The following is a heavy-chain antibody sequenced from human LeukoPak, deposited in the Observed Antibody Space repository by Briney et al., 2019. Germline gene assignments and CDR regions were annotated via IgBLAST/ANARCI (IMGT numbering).Heavy chain of an antibody. CDR3: ARDGPMTQSGAFDI. V-gene: IGHV4-59*01. Sequence: ASETLSLTCPVSGGSISSYYRSWIRQPPRKGLEWIGYIYYSGSTNYNPSLKSRVTISVDTSKNQFSLKLSSVTAADTAVYYCARDGPMTQSGAFDIWGQGTMVTVSS. J-gene: IGHJ3*02. D-gene: IGHD3-10*01. CDR2: IYYSGST. CDR1: GGSISSYY.